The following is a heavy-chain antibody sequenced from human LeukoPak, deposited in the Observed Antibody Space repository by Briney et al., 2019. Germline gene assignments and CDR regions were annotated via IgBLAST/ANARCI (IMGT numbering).Heavy chain of an antibody. V-gene: IGHV4-39*01. J-gene: IGHJ4*02. CDR3: AAITIIVVIDY. Sequence: SETLSLTCTVSGGSISSTSYYWGWIRQPPGKGLEWIGSIYYSGTTFYNPSLKSRVIMSVDTSKSQFSLQRNSVTAADTAVYYCAAITIIVVIDYWGQGTLVTVSS. CDR2: IYYSGTT. CDR1: GGSISSTSYY. D-gene: IGHD3-22*01.